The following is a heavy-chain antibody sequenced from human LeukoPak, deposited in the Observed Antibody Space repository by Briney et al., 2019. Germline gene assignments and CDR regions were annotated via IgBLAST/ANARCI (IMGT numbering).Heavy chain of an antibody. CDR2: IYHSGST. V-gene: IGHV4-30-2*01. J-gene: IGHJ4*02. CDR3: AATYYYDSSGSQGY. D-gene: IGHD3-22*01. Sequence: SQTLSLTCTVSGGSISSGGYYWSWIRQPPGKGLEWIGYIYHSGSTYYNPSLKSRVTISVDTSKNQFSLKLSSVTAADTAVYYCAATYYYDSSGSQGYWGQGTLVTVSS. CDR1: GGSISSGGYY.